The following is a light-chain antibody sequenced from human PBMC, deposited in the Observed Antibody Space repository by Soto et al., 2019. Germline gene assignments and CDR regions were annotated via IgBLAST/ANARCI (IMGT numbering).Light chain of an antibody. Sequence: DIQLTQSPSSLSASVGDRITITCRSSQSISRYSNWYQQRPGTAPKVLIFGANSLQSGVPSRFSGSGSGTEFTLTISSLQPEDFATYYCQQNYGTPVTFGQGTKVDVK. CDR2: GAN. V-gene: IGKV1-39*01. CDR1: QSISRY. J-gene: IGKJ1*01. CDR3: QQNYGTPVT.